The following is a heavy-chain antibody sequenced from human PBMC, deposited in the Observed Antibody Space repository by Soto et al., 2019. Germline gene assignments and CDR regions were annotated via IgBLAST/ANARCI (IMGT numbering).Heavy chain of an antibody. CDR1: GFTFSSYA. D-gene: IGHD2-2*01. V-gene: IGHV3-30-3*01. Sequence: GGSLRLSCAASGFTFSSYAMHWVRQAPGKGLEWVAVISYDGSNKYYADSVKGRFTISRDNSKNTLYLQMNSLRAEDTAVYYCARDSLYCSSTSCYGDLDGPDLYYYYGMDVWGQGTTVTVSS. CDR2: ISYDGSNK. CDR3: ARDSLYCSSTSCYGDLDGPDLYYYYGMDV. J-gene: IGHJ6*02.